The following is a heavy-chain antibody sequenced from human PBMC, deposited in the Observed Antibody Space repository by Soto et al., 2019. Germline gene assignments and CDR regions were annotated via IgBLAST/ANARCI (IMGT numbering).Heavy chain of an antibody. CDR2: ISWDGGST. D-gene: IGHD2-21*02. CDR1: GFTFDDYT. Sequence: GESLRLSCAASGFTFDDYTMHWVRQAPGKGLEWVSLISWDGGSTYYADSVKGRFTISRDNSKNSLYLQMNSLRTEDTALYYCAKVSLPYCGGDCYSGYYYYGMDVWGQGTTVTVSS. CDR3: AKVSLPYCGGDCYSGYYYYGMDV. J-gene: IGHJ6*02. V-gene: IGHV3-43*01.